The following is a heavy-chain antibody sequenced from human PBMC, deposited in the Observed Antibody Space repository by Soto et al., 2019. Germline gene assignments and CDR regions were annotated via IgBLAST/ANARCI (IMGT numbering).Heavy chain of an antibody. CDR3: ARVVEIAVALNWFDP. V-gene: IGHV1-69*13. CDR2: IIPIFGTA. J-gene: IGHJ5*02. D-gene: IGHD6-19*01. CDR1: GGTFSSYA. Sequence: GASVKVSCKASGGTFSSYAISWVRQAPGQGLEWMGGIIPIFGTANYAQKFQGRVTITADESTSTAYMELSSLRSEDTAVYYCARVVEIAVALNWFDPWGQGTLVTVSS.